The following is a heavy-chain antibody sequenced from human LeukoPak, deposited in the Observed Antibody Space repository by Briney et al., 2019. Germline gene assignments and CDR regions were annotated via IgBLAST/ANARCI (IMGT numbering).Heavy chain of an antibody. V-gene: IGHV4-59*08. CDR1: GGSISSYY. CDR2: IYYSGST. D-gene: IGHD2-2*01. J-gene: IGHJ5*02. CDR3: ARAAVPAARTGWFDP. Sequence: ETLSLTCTVSGGSISSYYWSWIRQPPGKGLEWIGYIYYSGSTNYNPSLKSRVTISVDTSKNQFSLKLSSVTAADTAVYYCARAAVPAARTGWFDPWGQGTLVTVSS.